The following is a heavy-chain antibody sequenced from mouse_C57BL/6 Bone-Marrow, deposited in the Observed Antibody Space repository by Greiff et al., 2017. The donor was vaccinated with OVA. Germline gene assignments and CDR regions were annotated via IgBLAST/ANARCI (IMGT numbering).Heavy chain of an antibody. CDR3: ARGPYGPYAMDY. CDR2: ISYSGST. Sequence: EVQLQESGPGMVKPSQSLSLTCTVTGYSITSGYDWHWIRHFPGNKLEWMGYISYSGSTNYNPSLKSRISITHDTSKNHFFLKLNSVTTEDTATYYCARGPYGPYAMDYWGQGTSVTVSS. D-gene: IGHD1-1*02. CDR1: GYSITSGYD. V-gene: IGHV3-1*01. J-gene: IGHJ4*01.